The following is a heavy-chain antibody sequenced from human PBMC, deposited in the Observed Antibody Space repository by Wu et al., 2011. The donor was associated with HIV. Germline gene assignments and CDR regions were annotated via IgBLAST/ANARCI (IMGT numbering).Heavy chain of an antibody. J-gene: IGHJ4*01. CDR2: MNPDNGDT. V-gene: IGHV1-2*02. CDR3: ARDDGKFKPSGLDF. Sequence: QVQLVQSGAELKKPGASVKVSCEASGYSFTDHHIHWVRQAPGQGLEWLGWMNPDNGDTAYAWAFVGRVTMTRDTSINTAYMELNSLTSDDTALYLCARDDGKFKPSGLDFWGHGTCHRL. CDR1: GYSFTDHH. D-gene: IGHD1-1*01.